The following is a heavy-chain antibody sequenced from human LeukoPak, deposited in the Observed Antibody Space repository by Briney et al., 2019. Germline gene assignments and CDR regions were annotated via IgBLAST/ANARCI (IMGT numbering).Heavy chain of an antibody. Sequence: GGSLRLSCAASGFTFSSYGMHWVRQAPGKGLEWVAFIRYDGSNIYYADSVKGRFTISRDNAKNTLYLQMNSPRVEDTAVYYCARQGVYYYYYMDVWGKGTTVTVSS. CDR3: ARQGVYYYYYMDV. CDR2: IRYDGSNI. V-gene: IGHV3-30*02. J-gene: IGHJ6*03. CDR1: GFTFSSYG.